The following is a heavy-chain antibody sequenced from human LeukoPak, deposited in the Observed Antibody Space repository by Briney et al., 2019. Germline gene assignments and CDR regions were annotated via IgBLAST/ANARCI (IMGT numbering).Heavy chain of an antibody. Sequence: RGSLRLSCAASGFTFSSYAMSWVRQAPGKGLGWVSAISGSGGSTYYADSVKGRFTISRDNSKNTLYLQMNSLRAEDTAVYYCAKDSRITMIVVVISRPPDYWGQGTLVTVSS. CDR2: ISGSGGST. D-gene: IGHD3-22*01. J-gene: IGHJ4*02. CDR3: AKDSRITMIVVVISRPPDY. CDR1: GFTFSSYA. V-gene: IGHV3-23*01.